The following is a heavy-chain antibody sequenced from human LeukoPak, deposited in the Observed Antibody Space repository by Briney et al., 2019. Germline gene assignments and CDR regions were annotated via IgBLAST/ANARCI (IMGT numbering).Heavy chain of an antibody. V-gene: IGHV4-59*08. D-gene: IGHD3-22*01. Sequence: SETLSLTCTVSGGSISTYYWTWIRQLPGKGLQWIGYIYYNGSTKYNPSLKSRVTISADTSKNQFSLKLTSVTAADTAVYYCARQTLTASDSFDYWGQGTLVTVSS. CDR3: ARQTLTASDSFDY. CDR1: GGSISTYY. CDR2: IYYNGST. J-gene: IGHJ4*02.